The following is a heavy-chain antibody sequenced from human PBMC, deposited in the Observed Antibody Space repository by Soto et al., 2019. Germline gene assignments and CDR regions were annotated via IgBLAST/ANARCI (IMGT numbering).Heavy chain of an antibody. D-gene: IGHD1-1*01. J-gene: IGHJ4*02. V-gene: IGHV1-18*01. CDR1: GYTFTSYG. Sequence: QVHLVQSGAEVKKPGASVKVSCKASGYTFTSYGITWVRQAPGQGLEWRGWISAHNGNTDYAQKIQGRGIVTRDTATSTAYMELRSLISDDTAVYYCARGRYGDYWGQGALVTVSS. CDR3: ARGRYGDY. CDR2: ISAHNGNT.